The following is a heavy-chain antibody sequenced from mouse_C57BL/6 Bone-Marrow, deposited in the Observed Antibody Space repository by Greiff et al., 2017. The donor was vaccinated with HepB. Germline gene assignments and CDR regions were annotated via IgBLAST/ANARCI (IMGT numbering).Heavy chain of an antibody. D-gene: IGHD1-1*01. V-gene: IGHV7-3*01. CDR3: ARGDYGFFDY. Sequence: EVKLVESGGGLVQPGGSLSLSCAASGFTFTDYYMSWVRQPPGKALEWLGFIRNKANGYTTEYSGSVKGRFTISRDNSQSILYLQMNALRAEDSATYYCARGDYGFFDYWGQGTTLTVSS. CDR2: IRNKANGYTT. CDR1: GFTFTDYY. J-gene: IGHJ2*01.